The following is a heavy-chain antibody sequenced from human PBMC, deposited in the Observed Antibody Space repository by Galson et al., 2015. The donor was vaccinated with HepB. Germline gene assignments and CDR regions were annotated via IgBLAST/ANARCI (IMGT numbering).Heavy chain of an antibody. CDR2: FDPEDGET. D-gene: IGHD4-17*01. J-gene: IGHJ6*02. CDR3: ATVSPGDHRRYYYYYGMDV. V-gene: IGHV1-24*01. CDR1: GYTLTELS. Sequence: SVKVSCKVSGYTLTELSMHWVRQAPGKGLEWMGGFDPEDGETIYAQKFQGRVTMTEDTSTDTAYMELSSLRSEDTAVYYCATVSPGDHRRYYYYYGMDVWGQGTTVTVSS.